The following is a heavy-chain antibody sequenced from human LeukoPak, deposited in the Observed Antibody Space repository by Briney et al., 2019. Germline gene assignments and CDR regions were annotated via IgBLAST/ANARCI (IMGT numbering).Heavy chain of an antibody. V-gene: IGHV1-2*06. CDR3: ARGVESSGWSVHYYYGMDV. CDR2: ITPNSGAP. J-gene: IGHJ6*02. CDR1: GYTFSCYY. D-gene: IGHD6-19*01. Sequence: ASVKVSCKASGYTFSCYYLHWVRQAPGQGLEWMGRITPNSGAPNYAQKFQGRVTMTRDTSISTAYMELSRLRSDDTAVYYCARGVESSGWSVHYYYGMDVWGQGTTVTVSS.